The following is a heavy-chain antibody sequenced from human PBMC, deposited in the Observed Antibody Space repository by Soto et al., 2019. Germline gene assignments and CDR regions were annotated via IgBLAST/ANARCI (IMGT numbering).Heavy chain of an antibody. V-gene: IGHV1-46*01. CDR1: GDSVSNDY. Sequence: ASVKGSCKAAGDSVSNDYLHWVRQAPGQGFEWLGLISPFGGATAYAQRFKGRVSVTMDKSSTTFYLELSSLRSDDTAVYYCAKGRGGKTVANFGMDVWGQGVTVTVSS. CDR3: AKGRGGKTVANFGMDV. J-gene: IGHJ6*02. D-gene: IGHD3-16*01. CDR2: ISPFGGAT.